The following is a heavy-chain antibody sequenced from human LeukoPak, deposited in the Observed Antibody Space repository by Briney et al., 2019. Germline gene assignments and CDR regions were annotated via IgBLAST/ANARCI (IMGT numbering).Heavy chain of an antibody. Sequence: PSETLSLTCTVSGGSISSYYWSWIRQPPGKGLEWIGYIYYSGSTNYNPSLKSRVTISVDTSKNQFSLKLSSVTAADTAVYYCARHDKAATGYYFDYWGQGTLVTVSS. CDR3: ARHDKAATGYYFDY. CDR1: GGSISSYY. J-gene: IGHJ4*02. D-gene: IGHD3-22*01. CDR2: IYYSGST. V-gene: IGHV4-59*01.